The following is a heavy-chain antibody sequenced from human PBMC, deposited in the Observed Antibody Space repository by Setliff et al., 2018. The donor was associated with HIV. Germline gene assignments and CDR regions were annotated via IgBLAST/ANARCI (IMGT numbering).Heavy chain of an antibody. CDR1: GGSVSGHY. J-gene: IGHJ3*01. V-gene: IGHV4-34*01. Sequence: SETLSLTCAVYGGSVSGHYWGWFRQPPGKGLEWIGEITPSGATNYLPSLKSRVTMSLDTSKNQFSLKMNSVTAADTAVYYCARGEACGGGCHYAFELWGRGTMVTVSS. CDR3: ARGEACGGGCHYAFEL. D-gene: IGHD2-21*02. CDR2: ITPSGAT.